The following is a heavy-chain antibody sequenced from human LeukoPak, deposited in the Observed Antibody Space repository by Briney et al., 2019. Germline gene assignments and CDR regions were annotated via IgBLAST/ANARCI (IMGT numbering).Heavy chain of an antibody. J-gene: IGHJ4*02. Sequence: PGGSLRLSCAASGFTFSSSAMSWVRQAPGKGLEWVAAISDTGRLSYCADSVNGRFTISRDNSKNTLYLQMNSLTAEDTAIYYCVRYLSGWYYFDYWGQGTLVTVSS. CDR2: ISDTGRLS. D-gene: IGHD6-19*01. CDR1: GFTFSSSA. V-gene: IGHV3-23*01. CDR3: VRYLSGWYYFDY.